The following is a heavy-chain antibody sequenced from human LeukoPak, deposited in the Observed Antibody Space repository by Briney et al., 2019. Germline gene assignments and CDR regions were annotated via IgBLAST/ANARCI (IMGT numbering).Heavy chain of an antibody. Sequence: GGSLRLSCAASGFTFSSYSMNWVRQAPGKGLEWVSSISSSSSYIYYADSVKGRFTISRDNAKNSLYLQMNSLRAEDTAVYYCAGVSAEGVPGPHDAFDIWGQGTMVTVSS. CDR2: ISSSSSYI. D-gene: IGHD2-8*01. J-gene: IGHJ3*02. CDR3: AGVSAEGVPGPHDAFDI. V-gene: IGHV3-21*01. CDR1: GFTFSSYS.